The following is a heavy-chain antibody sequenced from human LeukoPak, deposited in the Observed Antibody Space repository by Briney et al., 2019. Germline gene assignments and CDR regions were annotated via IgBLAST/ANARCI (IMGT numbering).Heavy chain of an antibody. Sequence: GGSLRLSCAASGFTFSSCGMHWVRQAPGKGLEWVAVISYDGSNKYYADSVKGRFTISRDNSKNTLYLQMNSLRAEDTAVYYCAKGYYDLDYYYYGMDVWGQGTTVTVSS. CDR1: GFTFSSCG. CDR3: AKGYYDLDYYYYGMDV. CDR2: ISYDGSNK. V-gene: IGHV3-30*18. D-gene: IGHD3-3*01. J-gene: IGHJ6*02.